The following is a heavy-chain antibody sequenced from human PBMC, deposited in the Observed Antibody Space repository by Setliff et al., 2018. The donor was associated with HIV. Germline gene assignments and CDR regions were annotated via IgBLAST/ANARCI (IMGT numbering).Heavy chain of an antibody. V-gene: IGHV3-11*04. CDR1: GFIFSEHY. CDR3: TRTSRAAY. CDR2: INNISSTI. J-gene: IGHJ4*02. Sequence: PGGSLRLSCAASGFIFSEHYMSWIRQAPGKGLEWVSYINNISSTISYADSVKGRFTISRDNAKSSLYLQMNSLRAEDTAVYYCTRTSRAAYWGRGTLVTVSS. D-gene: IGHD6-25*01.